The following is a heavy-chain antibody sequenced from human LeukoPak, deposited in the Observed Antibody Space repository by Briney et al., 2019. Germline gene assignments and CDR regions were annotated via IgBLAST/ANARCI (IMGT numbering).Heavy chain of an antibody. J-gene: IGHJ4*02. Sequence: GGSLRLSCAASGFTFSSYAMHWVRQAPGKGLEWVAVISYGGSNKYYADSVKGRFTISRDNSKNTLYLQMNSLRAEDTAVYYCARGGDYFPYYFDYWGQGTLVTVSS. CDR3: ARGGDYFPYYFDY. CDR1: GFTFSSYA. D-gene: IGHD4-17*01. CDR2: ISYGGSNK. V-gene: IGHV3-30-3*01.